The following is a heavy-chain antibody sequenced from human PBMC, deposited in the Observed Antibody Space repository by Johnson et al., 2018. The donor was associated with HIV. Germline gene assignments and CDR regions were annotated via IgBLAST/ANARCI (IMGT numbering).Heavy chain of an antibody. CDR1: GFTFSYYA. Sequence: QVQLVESWGGLVQPGRSLRLSCAASGFTFSYYAMHWVRQAPGKGLEWVAVISYDGSNKYYADSVKGRFIISRDNSKYSVSLQINHLRGEDTAVYYCAKDRIMVRGVIGAFDSWGQGTMVTVSS. J-gene: IGHJ3*02. V-gene: IGHV3-30*04. D-gene: IGHD3-10*01. CDR3: AKDRIMVRGVIGAFDS. CDR2: ISYDGSNK.